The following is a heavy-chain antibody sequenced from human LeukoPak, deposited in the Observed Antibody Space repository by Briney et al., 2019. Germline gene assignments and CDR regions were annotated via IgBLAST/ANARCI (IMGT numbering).Heavy chain of an antibody. Sequence: GGSLRLSCAASGFTFSSYGMHWVRQAPGKGLEWVAVISYDGSNTYYADSVKGRFTISRDNSKNTLYLQMNSLRAEDTAVYYCAKDAGSYYGWFDPWGQGTLVTVSS. CDR3: AKDAGSYYGWFDP. CDR1: GFTFSSYG. CDR2: ISYDGSNT. V-gene: IGHV3-30*18. J-gene: IGHJ5*02. D-gene: IGHD1-26*01.